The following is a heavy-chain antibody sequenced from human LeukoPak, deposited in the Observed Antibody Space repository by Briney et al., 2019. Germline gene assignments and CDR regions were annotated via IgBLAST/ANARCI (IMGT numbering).Heavy chain of an antibody. Sequence: SETMSLTCAVYGGSFSYYYWSWIRQPPGKGLEWIGEINHSGITNYNPSLKSRVTISADTSKNQFSLKLTSVTAADTAVYYCANPARDFADSGAITWWGQGTLVTVSS. CDR3: ANPARDFADSGAITW. V-gene: IGHV4-34*01. J-gene: IGHJ4*02. CDR2: INHSGIT. D-gene: IGHD4-17*01. CDR1: GGSFSYYY.